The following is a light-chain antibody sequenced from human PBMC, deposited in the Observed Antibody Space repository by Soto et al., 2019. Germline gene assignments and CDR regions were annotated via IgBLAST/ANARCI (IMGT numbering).Light chain of an antibody. J-gene: IGLJ1*01. V-gene: IGLV2-14*01. CDR3: SSYTTSYFYV. CDR2: GVN. Sequence: QSVLTQPASVSGSPGQSITISCTGTSSDVGGYDYVSWYQQHPGKAPKLLIYGVNNRPSGVSYRFSASKSASTASLTISGLQAEDEAHYYCSSYTTSYFYVFGPGTKVTVL. CDR1: SSDVGGYDY.